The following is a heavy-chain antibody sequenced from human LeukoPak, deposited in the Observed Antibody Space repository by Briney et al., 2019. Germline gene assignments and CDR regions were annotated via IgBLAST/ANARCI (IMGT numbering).Heavy chain of an antibody. CDR3: ARDPFCSSSTGCYFEDWFDP. CDR2: ITWKGEQT. D-gene: IGHD2-2*01. Sequence: GSLRLSCTASGFKFDDYDMSWVRQVPGKGLEWVFGITWKGEQTGYADSVRGLFAISRDNTKKSLYLQMSSLRAEDTALYYCARDPFCSSSTGCYFEDWFDPWGPGTLVTVSS. CDR1: GFKFDDYD. J-gene: IGHJ5*02. V-gene: IGHV3-20*04.